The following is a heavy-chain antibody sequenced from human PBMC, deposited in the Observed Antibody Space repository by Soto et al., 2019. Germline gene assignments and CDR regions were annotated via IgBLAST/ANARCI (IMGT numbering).Heavy chain of an antibody. CDR3: ARRGSSGRENWFDP. Sequence: VESLKISGKGSGDSFTSYWSGWVRQMPGKGLEWMGIIYPGDSDTRYSPSFQGQVTISADKSISTAYLQWSSLKASDTAMYYCARRGSSGRENWFDPWGQGTLVTVSS. CDR2: IYPGDSDT. J-gene: IGHJ5*02. V-gene: IGHV5-51*01. D-gene: IGHD6-19*01. CDR1: GDSFTSYW.